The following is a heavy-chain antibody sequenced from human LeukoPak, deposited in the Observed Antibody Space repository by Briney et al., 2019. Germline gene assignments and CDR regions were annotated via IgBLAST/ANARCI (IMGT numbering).Heavy chain of an antibody. Sequence: PSETLSLTCTVSGGSISSYYWSWIRQPPGKGLEWIGYIYYSGSTNYNPSLESRVTMSVDTSKNQFSLKLSSVTAADTAVYYCARGGSTSYREFLYNWFDPWGQGTLVTVSS. CDR2: IYYSGST. CDR3: ARGGSTSYREFLYNWFDP. CDR1: GGSISSYY. D-gene: IGHD3-10*01. V-gene: IGHV4-59*01. J-gene: IGHJ5*02.